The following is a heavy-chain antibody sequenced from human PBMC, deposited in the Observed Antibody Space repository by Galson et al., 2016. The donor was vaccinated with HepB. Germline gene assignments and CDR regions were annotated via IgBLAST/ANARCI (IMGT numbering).Heavy chain of an antibody. CDR3: ARTWGFYDSSGYYLLEIGLDV. Sequence: SLRLSCAASGFTVSDSYMSWVRQAPGKGLEWVSVIYGSGRTHYADSVKGRFTITRDNAKNSLFLQMNSLRAEDTSVYYCARTWGFYDSSGYYLLEIGLDVWGQGTTVTVSS. CDR1: GFTVSDSY. CDR2: IYGSGRT. D-gene: IGHD3-22*01. J-gene: IGHJ6*02. V-gene: IGHV3-53*01.